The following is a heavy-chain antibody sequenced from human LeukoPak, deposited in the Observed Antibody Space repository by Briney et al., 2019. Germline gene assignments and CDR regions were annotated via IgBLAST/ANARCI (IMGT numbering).Heavy chain of an antibody. CDR2: MNPNSGNT. CDR3: ARAYYDILTGPNNYYYMDV. J-gene: IGHJ6*03. CDR1: GYTFTSYD. Sequence: GASVKVSCKASGYTFTSYDINWVRQATGQGLEWMGWMNPNSGNTDYAQKLQGRVTMTRNTSINTAYMELSSLRSEDTAVYYCARAYYDILTGPNNYYYMDVWDKGTTVTVSS. D-gene: IGHD3-9*01. V-gene: IGHV1-8*01.